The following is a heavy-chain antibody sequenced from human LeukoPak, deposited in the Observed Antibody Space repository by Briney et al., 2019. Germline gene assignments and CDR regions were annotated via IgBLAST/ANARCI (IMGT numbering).Heavy chain of an antibody. D-gene: IGHD2-15*01. Sequence: ASVKVSCKASGYTFTGYYMHWVRQATGQGLEWMGWMNPNSGNTGYAQKFQGRVTMTRNTSISTAYMELSSLRSEDTAVYYCARGQDGGHGYWGQGTLVTVSS. CDR3: ARGQDGGHGY. V-gene: IGHV1-8*02. CDR1: GYTFTGYY. J-gene: IGHJ4*02. CDR2: MNPNSGNT.